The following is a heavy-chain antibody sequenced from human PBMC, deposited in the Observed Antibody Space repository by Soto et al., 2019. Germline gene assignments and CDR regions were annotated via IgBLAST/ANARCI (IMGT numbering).Heavy chain of an antibody. V-gene: IGHV3-30*18. J-gene: IGHJ4*02. CDR3: AKVALPGYCGTGSCYVIDY. D-gene: IGHD2-15*01. CDR2: ISDDGTNK. CDR1: GFTFSSYG. Sequence: QVHLVESGGGVVQPGRSLRLSCAASGFTFSSYGMHWLRQPPAKGLEWVAAISDDGTNKYYEDSVKGRVTVSRDNSDNTLYLQMNSLRAEDTAVYYCAKVALPGYCGTGSCYVIDYWGQGTRVTVSS.